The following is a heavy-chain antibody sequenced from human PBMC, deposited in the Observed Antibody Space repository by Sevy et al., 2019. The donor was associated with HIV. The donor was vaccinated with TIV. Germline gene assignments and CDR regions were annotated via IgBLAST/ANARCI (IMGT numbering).Heavy chain of an antibody. J-gene: IGHJ3*02. D-gene: IGHD2-2*01. CDR1: GFTFGDYA. V-gene: IGHV3-49*04. CDR2: IRSKAYGGTT. Sequence: GGSLRLSCTASGFTFGDYAMSWVRQAPGKGLEWVGFIRSKAYGGTTEDAASVKGRFTISRDDSKSIAYLQMNSLKTEDTAVYYCTRDIGYCSSTSCFHGGAFDIWGQGTMVTVSS. CDR3: TRDIGYCSSTSCFHGGAFDI.